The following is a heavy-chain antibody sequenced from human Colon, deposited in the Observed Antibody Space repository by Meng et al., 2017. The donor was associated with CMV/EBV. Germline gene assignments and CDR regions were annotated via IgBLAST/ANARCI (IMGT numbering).Heavy chain of an antibody. D-gene: IGHD3/OR15-3a*01. CDR3: AKGAEYFDFWTAPD. J-gene: IGHJ4*02. V-gene: IGHV3-23*01. CDR1: GFTFSNYA. CDR2: ISGGGTTP. Sequence: GGSLRLSCAASGFTFSNYAMTWVRQAPGKGLEWLTAISGGGTTPFYADSVRGRFTISRDNSGNRLYLQMDNLRADDTAIYYCAKGAEYFDFWTAPDWGQGTLVTVSS.